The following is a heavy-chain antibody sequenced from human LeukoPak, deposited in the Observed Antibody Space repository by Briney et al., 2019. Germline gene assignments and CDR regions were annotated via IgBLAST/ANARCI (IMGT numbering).Heavy chain of an antibody. CDR3: ARGPGAPDPFY. V-gene: IGHV1-46*01. D-gene: IGHD1-14*01. Sequence: GASVKVSCKSSGSTFTSYSMHWVRQAPGQGLEWMGVINPSGGSTTYAQKFQGRVIMTRDMSTSTVYMELSSLMSEDTAVYYCARGPGAPDPFYWGQGTLVTVSS. CDR1: GSTFTSYS. J-gene: IGHJ4*02. CDR2: INPSGGST.